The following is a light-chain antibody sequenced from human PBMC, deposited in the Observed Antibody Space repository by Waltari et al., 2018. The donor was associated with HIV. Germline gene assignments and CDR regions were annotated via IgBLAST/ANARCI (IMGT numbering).Light chain of an antibody. CDR1: NSNFGNAL. CDR2: DIS. V-gene: IGLV1-51*01. Sequence: QSVLTQHPPSVSAAPRQNVSMSRSGGNSNFGNALVCWYQHRPGMGPRLLIYDISKRHLGMPERSSASKSRTPATLGITGLQAGDEGDYYCGTWDARLSAGVFGSGTKVFG. J-gene: IGLJ1*01. CDR3: GTWDARLSAGVFGSGTKV.